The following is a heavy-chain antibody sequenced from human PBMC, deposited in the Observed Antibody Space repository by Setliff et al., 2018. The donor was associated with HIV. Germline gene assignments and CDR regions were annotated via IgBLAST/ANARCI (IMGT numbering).Heavy chain of an antibody. D-gene: IGHD2-15*01. V-gene: IGHV3-23*01. J-gene: IGHJ5*02. Sequence: GGSLRLSCEGSGFFFSRHVMSWVRQAPGKGLEWVSGINNRGDRTDYADSVKGRFTISRDNSKKMLYLQMNSLRAEDTAVYYCAKCGGTCWHNFFGPWGQGTLVTVSS. CDR1: GFFFSRHV. CDR3: AKCGGTCWHNFFGP. CDR2: INNRGDRT.